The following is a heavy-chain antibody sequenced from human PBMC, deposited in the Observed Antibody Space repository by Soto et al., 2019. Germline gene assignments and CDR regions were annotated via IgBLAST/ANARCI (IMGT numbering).Heavy chain of an antibody. CDR1: GGSISTGGYY. CDR3: ARGWTLYFYGSGSYFDS. CDR2: IYYSGTT. V-gene: IGHV4-31*03. J-gene: IGHJ4*02. D-gene: IGHD3-10*01. Sequence: SETLSLTCTVSGGSISTGGYYWSWIRQHPGKGLEWIGYIYYSGTTYYNPSLRSRVTISVDTSKNQFFLKLSSVTAADTAVYFCARGWTLYFYGSGSYFDSWGQGTLVTVSS.